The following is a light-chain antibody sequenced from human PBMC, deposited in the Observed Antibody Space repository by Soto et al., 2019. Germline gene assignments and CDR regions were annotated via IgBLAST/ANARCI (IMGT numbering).Light chain of an antibody. CDR3: QQRSNWPRT. CDR2: DAS. CDR1: QSVSSS. J-gene: IGKJ2*01. Sequence: EIVLTQSPATLSLSPGERATLSCRASQSVSSSLGWYQQIPGQAPRLLIYDASNRATGIPARFSGSGSGTDLTLTISRLEPEDFAVYYCQQRSNWPRTFGQGTKLEIK. V-gene: IGKV3-11*01.